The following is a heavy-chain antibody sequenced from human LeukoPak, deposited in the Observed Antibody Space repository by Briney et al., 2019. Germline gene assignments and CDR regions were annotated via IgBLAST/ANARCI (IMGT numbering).Heavy chain of an antibody. V-gene: IGHV4-4*02. CDR3: ARDNRWELLGFDY. J-gene: IGHJ4*02. Sequence: SETLSLTCAVSGGSISSSNWWSWVRQPPGKGLEWIGEIYHSGSTNYNPSLKSRVTISVDKSKNQFSLKLSSVTAADTAVYYCARDNRWELLGFDYWGQGTLVTVSS. CDR1: GGSISSSNW. D-gene: IGHD1-26*01. CDR2: IYHSGST.